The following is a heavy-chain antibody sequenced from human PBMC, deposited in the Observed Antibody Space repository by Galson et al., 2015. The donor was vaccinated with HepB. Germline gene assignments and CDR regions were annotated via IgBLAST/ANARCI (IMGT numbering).Heavy chain of an antibody. CDR2: ISYDGGTE. V-gene: IGHV3-30*04. CDR1: GFAFSSYA. Sequence: SLRLSCAASGFAFSSYAMHWVRQAPGKGLEWVAIISYDGGTEYYADSVRGRFTISRDDSKSIAYLQMNSLKTEDTAVYYCTRVSDSGWYDLPFDYWGQGTLVTVSS. J-gene: IGHJ4*02. CDR3: TRVSDSGWYDLPFDY. D-gene: IGHD6-13*01.